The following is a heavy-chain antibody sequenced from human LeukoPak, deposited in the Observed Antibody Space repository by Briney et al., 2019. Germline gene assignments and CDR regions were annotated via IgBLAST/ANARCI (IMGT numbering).Heavy chain of an antibody. Sequence: GGSLRLSCAVSGFNLRDYYMGWIRRAPGERLEWISYISGSGGARPYADSVKGRFIVSRDNAIDSLYLQMDNLGVEDTAVYYCARIGTTIAAGTADYWGERPQVTVSS. CDR2: ISGSGGAR. CDR1: GFNLRDYY. CDR3: ARIGTTIAAGTADY. V-gene: IGHV3-11*01. D-gene: IGHD6-13*01. J-gene: IGHJ4*02.